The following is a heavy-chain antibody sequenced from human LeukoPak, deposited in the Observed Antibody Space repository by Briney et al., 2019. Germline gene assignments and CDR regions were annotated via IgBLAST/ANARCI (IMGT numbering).Heavy chain of an antibody. Sequence: SETLSLTCSVSGGSISTSSFYWGWIRQPPGKGLEWLGGIHYGGSTYYNPSLTSRVTISVDTSKHQFSLKLSSVTAADTAVYYCARHGSGSYYNYLDYWGQGTLVTVSS. CDR1: GGSISTSSFY. CDR3: ARHGSGSYYNYLDY. D-gene: IGHD3-10*01. CDR2: IHYGGST. J-gene: IGHJ4*02. V-gene: IGHV4-39*01.